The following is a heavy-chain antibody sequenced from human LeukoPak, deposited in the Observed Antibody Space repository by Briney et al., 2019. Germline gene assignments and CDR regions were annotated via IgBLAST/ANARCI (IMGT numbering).Heavy chain of an antibody. V-gene: IGHV4-30-2*01. J-gene: IGHJ4*02. CDR2: IYHSGST. CDR1: GGSISSGGYY. D-gene: IGHD2-2*01. Sequence: SETLSLTCTVSGGSISSGGYYWSWIRQPPGKGLEWIGYIYHSGSTYYNPSLKSRVTISVDRSKNQFSLKLSSVTAADTAVYYCARRDGLSSTSCFDYWGQGTLVTVSS. CDR3: ARRDGLSSTSCFDY.